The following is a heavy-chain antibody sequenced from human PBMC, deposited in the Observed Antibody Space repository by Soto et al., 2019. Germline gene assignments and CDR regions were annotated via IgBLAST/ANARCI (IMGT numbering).Heavy chain of an antibody. D-gene: IGHD3-3*01. V-gene: IGHV3-7*01. CDR3: ARSGYYKGWLDP. J-gene: IGHJ5*02. CDR1: GFTISTYW. Sequence: EEQLVESGGGLVQPGGSLRLPCAASGFTISTYWMSWVRQAPGRGLEWVATIKKDGSEENYADSVKGRFTISRDTANNSLYLQINGLRDDDTGVYFCARSGYYKGWLDPWGQGTLVTVSS. CDR2: IKKDGSEE.